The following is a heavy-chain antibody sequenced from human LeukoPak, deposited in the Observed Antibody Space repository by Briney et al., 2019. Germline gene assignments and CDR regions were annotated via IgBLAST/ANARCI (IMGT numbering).Heavy chain of an antibody. Sequence: GGSLRLSCAASEFTFTTYGMHWVRQAPGKGLEWVAFIYYDGSNIYYADYVKGRFTISRDNSKNTVFLQMNSLRAEDTAVYYCARGRLDGGYSYLDWFDPWGQGTLVTVSS. CDR1: EFTFTTYG. CDR2: IYYDGSNI. J-gene: IGHJ5*02. D-gene: IGHD5-18*01. V-gene: IGHV3-33*01. CDR3: ARGRLDGGYSYLDWFDP.